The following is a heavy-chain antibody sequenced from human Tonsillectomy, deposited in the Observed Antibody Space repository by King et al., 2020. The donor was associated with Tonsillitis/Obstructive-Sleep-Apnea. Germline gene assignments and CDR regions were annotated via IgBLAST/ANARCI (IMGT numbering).Heavy chain of an antibody. CDR3: ASDSGYCSSTSCYAGGPYDY. D-gene: IGHD2-2*01. V-gene: IGHV3-53*01. Sequence: VQLVESGGGLIQPGGSLRLSCAASGFTVSSNYMSWVRQAPGKGLEWVSVIYSGGSTYYADSVKGRFTISRDNSKNTLYLQMNSLRAEDTAVYYCASDSGYCSSTSCYAGGPYDYWGQGTLVTVSS. J-gene: IGHJ4*02. CDR1: GFTVSSNY. CDR2: IYSGGST.